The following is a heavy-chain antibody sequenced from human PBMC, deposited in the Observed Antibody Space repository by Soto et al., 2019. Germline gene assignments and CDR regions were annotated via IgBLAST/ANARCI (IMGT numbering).Heavy chain of an antibody. CDR2: ISYDGSNK. J-gene: IGHJ2*01. V-gene: IGHV3-30*18. D-gene: IGHD3-10*01. CDR3: AKGSYYYGSGTPQYFDL. CDR1: GFTFSSYG. Sequence: SLRLSCAASGFTFSSYGMHWVRQAPGKGLEWVAVISYDGSNKYYADSVKGRFTIPRDNSKNTLYLQMNSLRAEDTAVYYCAKGSYYYGSGTPQYFDLWGRGTLVAVSS.